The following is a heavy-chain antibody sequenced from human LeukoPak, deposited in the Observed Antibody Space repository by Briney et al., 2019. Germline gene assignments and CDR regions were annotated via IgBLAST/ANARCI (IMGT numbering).Heavy chain of an antibody. V-gene: IGHV4-59*01. D-gene: IGHD3-3*01. CDR2: IYYSGST. CDR3: ARAPSSSYYDFWSGYNYFDY. J-gene: IGHJ4*02. Sequence: SETLSLTCTVSGGSMSPYHWGWIRQPPGKGLEWTGYIYYSGSTNYNPSLKSRVTISVDTSKNQFSLKLSSVTAAGTAVYYCARAPSSSYYDFWSGYNYFDYWGQGTLVTVSS. CDR1: GGSMSPYH.